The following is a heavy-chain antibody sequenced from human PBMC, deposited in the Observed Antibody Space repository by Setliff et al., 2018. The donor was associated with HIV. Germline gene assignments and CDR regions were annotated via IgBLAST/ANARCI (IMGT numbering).Heavy chain of an antibody. Sequence: SQTLSLTCDISGDSVSSNSAAWNWIRQSPSRGLEWLGRTYYRSKWYNDYGVSVKGRITINADTSKNQFSLQVNSVTPEDAAVYYCARGWEGGMDYWGQGTLVTVSS. J-gene: IGHJ4*02. CDR1: GDSVSSNSAA. CDR2: TYYRSKWYN. V-gene: IGHV6-1*01. CDR3: ARGWEGGMDY. D-gene: IGHD1-26*01.